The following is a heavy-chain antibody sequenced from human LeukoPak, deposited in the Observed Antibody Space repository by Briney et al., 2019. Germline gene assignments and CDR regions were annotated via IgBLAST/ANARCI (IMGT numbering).Heavy chain of an antibody. Sequence: AGGSLRLSCAASGFTFSSYALNWVRQAPGKGLEWVSTVSASGGSTYYADSVKGRFTISRDNSKNTLYLEMNSLRAEDTAVYYCAREGRSRSGLNHDAFDIWGQGTMVTVSS. D-gene: IGHD3-10*01. J-gene: IGHJ3*02. CDR2: VSASGGST. V-gene: IGHV3-23*01. CDR1: GFTFSSYA. CDR3: AREGRSRSGLNHDAFDI.